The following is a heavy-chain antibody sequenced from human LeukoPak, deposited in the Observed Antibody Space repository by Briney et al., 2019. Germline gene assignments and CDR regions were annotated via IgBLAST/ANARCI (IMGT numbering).Heavy chain of an antibody. CDR2: ISYDGSNK. CDR1: GFTFSSYG. D-gene: IGHD2-15*01. Sequence: GRSLRLSCAASGFTFSSYGMHWVRQAPGKGLEWVAVISYDGSNKYYADSVKGRFTISRDNSKNTLYLQMNSLRAEDTAVYYCAKDRGYCSGGSCSRVDYWGQGTLVTVSS. CDR3: AKDRGYCSGGSCSRVDY. J-gene: IGHJ4*02. V-gene: IGHV3-30*18.